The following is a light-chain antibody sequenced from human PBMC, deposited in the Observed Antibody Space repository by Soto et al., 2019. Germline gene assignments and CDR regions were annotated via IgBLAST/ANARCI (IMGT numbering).Light chain of an antibody. CDR2: WAS. V-gene: IGKV4-1*01. J-gene: IGKJ3*01. Sequence: DIVMAQSPDSLAVSLCERATINVRSGRAFLDTSNNKNFLAWYQQKPGQPPKLLISWASTRESGVPDRFSGSGSGTDFTLTISSLQAEDVAVYYCQHYYSTPPTFGPGTKVDIK. CDR3: QHYYSTPPT. CDR1: RAFLDTSNNKNF.